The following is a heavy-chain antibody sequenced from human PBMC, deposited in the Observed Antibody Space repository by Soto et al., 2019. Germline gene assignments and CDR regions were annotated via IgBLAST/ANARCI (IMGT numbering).Heavy chain of an antibody. V-gene: IGHV3-30*18. D-gene: IGHD5-12*01. Sequence: QVQLVESGGGVVQPGRSLRLSCAASGFTFSSYGMHWVRQAPGKGLEWVAVISYDGSNKYYADSVKGRFTISRDNSKNTLYMQMNSLRAEDTAVYYCAKDRVDYIVATINYYCYGMDVWGQGTTVTVSS. CDR1: GFTFSSYG. CDR3: AKDRVDYIVATINYYCYGMDV. CDR2: ISYDGSNK. J-gene: IGHJ6*02.